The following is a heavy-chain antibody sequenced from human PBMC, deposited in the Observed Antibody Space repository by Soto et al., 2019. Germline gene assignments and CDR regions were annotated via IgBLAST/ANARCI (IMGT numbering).Heavy chain of an antibody. V-gene: IGHV4-31*03. D-gene: IGHD6-13*01. Sequence: PSETLSLTCTVSGGSISSGGYYWSWIRQHPGKGLEWIGYIYYSGSTYYNPSLKSRVTISVDTSKNQFSLKLSSVTAADTAVYYCARDGTSSRWYSSSAFDIWGQGTMVTVSS. J-gene: IGHJ3*02. CDR2: IYYSGST. CDR3: ARDGTSSRWYSSSAFDI. CDR1: GGSISSGGYY.